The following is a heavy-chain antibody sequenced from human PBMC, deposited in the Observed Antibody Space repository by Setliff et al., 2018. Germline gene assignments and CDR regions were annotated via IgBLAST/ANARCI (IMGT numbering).Heavy chain of an antibody. J-gene: IGHJ4*02. CDR3: TRGAISGHDLGSPY. CDR1: GFMFGSYA. D-gene: IGHD5-12*01. Sequence: HPGGSLRLSCAASGFMFGSYAMHWVRQAPGRGPEWLAVISYDGSHDYYADSVRGRFTISRDTSKNTVFLQMNSLRPDDTAVYYCTRGAISGHDLGSPYWGQGTLVTVSS. V-gene: IGHV3-30-3*01. CDR2: ISYDGSHD.